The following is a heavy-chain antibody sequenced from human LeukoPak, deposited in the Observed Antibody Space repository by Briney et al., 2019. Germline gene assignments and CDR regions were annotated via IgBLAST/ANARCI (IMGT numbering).Heavy chain of an antibody. Sequence: PSETLSLTCTVSGGSISSGSYYWSWIRQPAGKGLEWIVRIYTNGSTHYYPSLKIRVTISVGTSKNQFSLKLSSVTAADTAVYYCARSSGYDFIVYYFDYWGQGTLVTVSS. D-gene: IGHD5-12*01. CDR2: IYTNGST. CDR1: GGSISSGSYY. J-gene: IGHJ4*02. V-gene: IGHV4-61*02. CDR3: ARSSGYDFIVYYFDY.